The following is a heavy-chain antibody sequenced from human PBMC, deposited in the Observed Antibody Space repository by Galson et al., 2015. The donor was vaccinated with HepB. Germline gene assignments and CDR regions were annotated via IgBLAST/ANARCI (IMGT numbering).Heavy chain of an antibody. CDR2: ISGSGSST. CDR3: AKPYGDYVTFDY. V-gene: IGHV3-23*01. Sequence: SLRLSCAASGFPFSSYAMSWVRQAPGKGLEWVSTISGSGSSTYYADSVKGRFIISRDNSKNTFYLQMNSLRAEDMAVYYCAKPYGDYVTFDYWGQGTLVTVSS. J-gene: IGHJ4*02. D-gene: IGHD4-17*01. CDR1: GFPFSSYA.